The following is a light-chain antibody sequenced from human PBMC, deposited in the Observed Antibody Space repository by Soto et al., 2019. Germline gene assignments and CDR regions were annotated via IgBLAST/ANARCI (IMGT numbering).Light chain of an antibody. CDR3: SSFTSSGTL. CDR2: EVS. CDR1: SSDVGGYDY. V-gene: IGLV2-14*01. Sequence: QSVLTQPATVSGSPGQPITISCTGTSSDVGGYDYVSWYQQHPGKVPKLIIYEVSIRASGVSNRFSASKSANTASLTISGLQPEDEADYYCSSFTSSGTLFGGGTQLTVL. J-gene: IGLJ3*02.